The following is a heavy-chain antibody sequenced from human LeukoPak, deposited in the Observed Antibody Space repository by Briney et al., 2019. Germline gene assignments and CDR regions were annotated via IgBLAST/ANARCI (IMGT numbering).Heavy chain of an antibody. D-gene: IGHD7-27*01. J-gene: IGHJ4*03. V-gene: IGHV3-30*18. CDR3: AKDWGNWGYGYYFDH. CDR1: GFTFSTYG. Sequence: GGSLRLSCAASGFTFSTYGMHWVRQAPGKGLEWVAVISYDGSNKYYADSVKGRFTISRDNSKNTLYLQMNSLRAEDTAVYYCAKDWGNWGYGYYFDHWGQGTTVTVSS. CDR2: ISYDGSNK.